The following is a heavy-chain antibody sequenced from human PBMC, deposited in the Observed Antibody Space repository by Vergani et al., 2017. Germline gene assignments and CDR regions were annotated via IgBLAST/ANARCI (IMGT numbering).Heavy chain of an antibody. J-gene: IGHJ6*02. Sequence: QVQLQESGPGLVKPSETLSLTCTVSGGSVSSGSYYWSWIRQPPGKGLEWIGYIYYSGSTNYNPSLKSRVTISVDTSKNQFSLKLGSVNAADTAVYYCARVGSTTTVXTPGGNYYYYGMDVWGQGTTVTVSS. D-gene: IGHD4-23*01. V-gene: IGHV4-61*01. CDR1: GGSVSSGSYY. CDR2: IYYSGST. CDR3: ARVGSTTTVXTPGGNYYYYGMDV.